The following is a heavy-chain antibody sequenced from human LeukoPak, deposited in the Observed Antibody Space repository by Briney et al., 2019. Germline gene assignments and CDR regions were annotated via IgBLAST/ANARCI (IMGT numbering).Heavy chain of an antibody. V-gene: IGHV4-34*01. D-gene: IGHD3-22*01. Sequence: SETLSLTCAVYGGSFSGYYWSWIRQPPGKGLEWIGEINHSGSTNYNPSLKSRVTISVDTSKNQFSLKLSSVTAADTAVYYCARRTAITTTYYFDYWAREPWSPSPQ. J-gene: IGHJ4*02. CDR1: GGSFSGYY. CDR3: ARRTAITTTYYFDY. CDR2: INHSGST.